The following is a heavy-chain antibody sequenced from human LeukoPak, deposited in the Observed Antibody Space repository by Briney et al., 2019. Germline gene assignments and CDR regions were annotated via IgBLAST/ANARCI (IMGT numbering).Heavy chain of an antibody. CDR3: ARDARSVAFY. J-gene: IGHJ4*02. CDR1: GFIFSSHG. D-gene: IGHD6-25*01. CDR2: INSDGSST. V-gene: IGHV3-74*01. Sequence: GGSLRLSCAASGFIFSSHGMHWVRQAPGKGLVWVSRINSDGSSTSYADSVKGRFTISRDNAKNTLYLQMNSLGAEDTAVYYCARDARSVAFYWGQGTLVTVSS.